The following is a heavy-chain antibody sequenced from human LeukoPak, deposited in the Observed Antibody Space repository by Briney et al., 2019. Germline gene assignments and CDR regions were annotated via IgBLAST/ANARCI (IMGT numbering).Heavy chain of an antibody. Sequence: PVGSLRLSCAASGFTLRSYWLHWVRQVPGKGLVWVSRVNGDGSNSNYADSVKGRFTISRDNAKNTLYLQMNSLRAEDTALYYCARSSGRAVAEFDYWGQGTLATVSS. CDR1: GFTLRSYW. V-gene: IGHV3-74*01. D-gene: IGHD6-19*01. J-gene: IGHJ4*02. CDR3: ARSSGRAVAEFDY. CDR2: VNGDGSNS.